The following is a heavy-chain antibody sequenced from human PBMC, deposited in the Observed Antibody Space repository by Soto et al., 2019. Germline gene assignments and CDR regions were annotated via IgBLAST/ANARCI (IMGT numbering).Heavy chain of an antibody. CDR1: GGSISGSSYY. CDR2: ISYSGST. Sequence: QLQLQESGPGLMKPSETLSLTCTVSGGSISGSSYYWCWIRQSPGKGLEWIGSISYSGSTSYNPSLKSRVTISVDTSKNQFSLRLSSVTAADTAVYYCATADYGGALDPWGQGTLVTVSS. J-gene: IGHJ5*02. CDR3: ATADYGGALDP. D-gene: IGHD4-17*01. V-gene: IGHV4-39*01.